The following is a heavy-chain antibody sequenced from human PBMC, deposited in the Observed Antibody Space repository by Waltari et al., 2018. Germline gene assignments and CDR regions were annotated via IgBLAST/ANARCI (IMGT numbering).Heavy chain of an antibody. Sequence: QVQLVQSGAEVKKPGSSVKVSCKASGGTFSSYAISWVRQAPGQGLEWMGGIIPIFGTANYAQKFQGRVTMTTDTSTNTAYMDLENLRSDDTAIYFCAKDSRGGNDGGGYGAYFDYWGQGTLVTVSS. J-gene: IGHJ4*02. CDR3: AKDSRGGNDGGGYGAYFDY. CDR2: IIPIFGTA. CDR1: GGTFSSYA. V-gene: IGHV1-69*05. D-gene: IGHD3-22*01.